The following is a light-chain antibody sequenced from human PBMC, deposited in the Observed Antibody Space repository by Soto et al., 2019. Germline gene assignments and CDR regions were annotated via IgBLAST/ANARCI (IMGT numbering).Light chain of an antibody. CDR3: QQLNSYLLT. Sequence: DIQLTQSPSFLSASVGDRVTITCRASQGISSYLAWYQQKPGKAPKLLIYAASTLQSGVPSRFSGSGSWTEFTLTISSLQPEDFATYYCQQLNSYLLTFGGGTKVEIK. J-gene: IGKJ4*01. V-gene: IGKV1-9*01. CDR2: AAS. CDR1: QGISSY.